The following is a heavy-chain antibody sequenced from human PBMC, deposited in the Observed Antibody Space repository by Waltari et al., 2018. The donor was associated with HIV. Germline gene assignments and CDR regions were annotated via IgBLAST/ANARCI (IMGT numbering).Heavy chain of an antibody. CDR1: GDSVGSDRAA. D-gene: IGHD5-18*01. J-gene: IGHJ4*02. CDR3: VRDSYGFDY. CDR2: RRYRTRWYK. V-gene: IGHV6-1*01. Sequence: QVQLQQSGQGLVEPSQTLSLTCVVSGDSVGSDRAACHWIRKSPCGDLEWLGRRRYRTRWYKDYATSMEGRIRISADTSKNSLSLHLNSVTSADTATDFCVRDSYGFDYWGQGTLVIVAS.